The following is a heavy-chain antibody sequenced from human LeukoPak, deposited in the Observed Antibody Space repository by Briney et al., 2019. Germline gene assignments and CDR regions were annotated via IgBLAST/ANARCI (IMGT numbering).Heavy chain of an antibody. Sequence: SETLSLTCTVSGASISSYYWSSIRQPPGKGLEWIGYIYYSGSTNYNPSLKSRVTISVDTSKNQFSLKLSSVTAADTAVYYCARVGADRLGIDYWGQGTLVTVSS. D-gene: IGHD1-26*01. J-gene: IGHJ4*02. CDR1: GASISSYY. CDR3: ARVGADRLGIDY. V-gene: IGHV4-59*01. CDR2: IYYSGST.